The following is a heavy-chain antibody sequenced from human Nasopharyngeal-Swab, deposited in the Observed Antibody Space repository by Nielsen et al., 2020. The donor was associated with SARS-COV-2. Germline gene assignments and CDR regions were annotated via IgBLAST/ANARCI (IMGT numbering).Heavy chain of an antibody. V-gene: IGHV1-2*06. Sequence: ASVKVSCKASGYTFTGYYMHWVRQAPGQGLEWMERINPNSGGTNYAQKFQGRVTMTRDTSISTAYMELSRLRSDDTAVYYCARDSRIAVAGMGRVGYWGQGTLVTVSS. CDR3: ARDSRIAVAGMGRVGY. J-gene: IGHJ4*02. D-gene: IGHD6-19*01. CDR1: GYTFTGYY. CDR2: INPNSGGT.